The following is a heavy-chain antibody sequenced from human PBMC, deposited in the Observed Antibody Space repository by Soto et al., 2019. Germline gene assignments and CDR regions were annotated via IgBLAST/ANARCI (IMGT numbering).Heavy chain of an antibody. V-gene: IGHV3-7*01. J-gene: IGHJ4*02. D-gene: IGHD1-26*01. CDR3: ARDDGSRSVDY. CDR1: GFTFSSYW. Sequence: GGSLRLSCAASGFTFSSYWMSWVRQAPGKGLEWVANIKQGGGEKYYVDSVNDRFTISRDNAKNSLYLQMNSLRAEDTAVYYCARDDGSRSVDYWGQGTLVTVSS. CDR2: IKQGGGEK.